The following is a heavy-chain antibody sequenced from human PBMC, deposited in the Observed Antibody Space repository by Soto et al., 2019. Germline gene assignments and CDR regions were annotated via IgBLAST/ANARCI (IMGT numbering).Heavy chain of an antibody. CDR3: ARDRVLLLHGSYYYYGMDV. D-gene: IGHD2-15*01. CDR2: ISSSSSTI. J-gene: IGHJ6*01. Sequence: RGSLLLSCVSSVFTFSSYSMNWVRQAPGKGLDWVSYISSSSSTIYYADSVKGRFTISRDNAKNSLYLQMNSLRDEDTAVYYCARDRVLLLHGSYYYYGMDVWGQGTTVTVSS. V-gene: IGHV3-48*02. CDR1: VFTFSSYS.